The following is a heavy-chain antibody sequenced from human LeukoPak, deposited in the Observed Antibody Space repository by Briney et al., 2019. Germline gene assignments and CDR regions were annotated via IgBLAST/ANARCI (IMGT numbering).Heavy chain of an antibody. J-gene: IGHJ5*02. CDR1: GYTFYSYG. V-gene: IGHV1-18*01. Sequence: ASVKVSCKASGYTFYSYGISWVRQAPGQGLEWMGWISAYNGNTNYAQKFQDRVTVTTDTSTSSSYMELRSLRSDDTAVYYCGRREGFGDENWFDPWGQGTLVTVSS. CDR2: ISAYNGNT. CDR3: GRREGFGDENWFDP. D-gene: IGHD3-10*01.